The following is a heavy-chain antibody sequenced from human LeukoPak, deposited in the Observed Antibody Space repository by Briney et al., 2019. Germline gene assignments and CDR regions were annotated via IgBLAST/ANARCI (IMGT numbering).Heavy chain of an antibody. Sequence: PGRSLRLSCAASGFTFSSYAMHWVRQAPGKGLEWVALISYDGSNKYYADSVKGRFTLSRDNSKNTLYLQMNSLRAEDTAVYYCARGVPDHWNDMGVSDYWGQGTLVTVSS. V-gene: IGHV3-30-3*01. CDR1: GFTFSSYA. D-gene: IGHD1-1*01. CDR2: ISYDGSNK. J-gene: IGHJ4*02. CDR3: ARGVPDHWNDMGVSDY.